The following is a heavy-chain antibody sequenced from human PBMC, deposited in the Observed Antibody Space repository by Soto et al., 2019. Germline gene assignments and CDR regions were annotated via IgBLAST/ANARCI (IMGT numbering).Heavy chain of an antibody. D-gene: IGHD2-8*01. Sequence: SGPTLVNPTQTLTLTCTFSGFSLITSGLGVGWIRQPPGKALEWLALIYWDDDKRYSPSLKSRLTITKDTSKNQVVLTMTNMDPVDTATYYCAHRRIYCTNGVCYSNWFDPWGQGTLVTVSS. CDR2: IYWDDDK. J-gene: IGHJ5*02. CDR3: AHRRIYCTNGVCYSNWFDP. CDR1: GFSLITSGLG. V-gene: IGHV2-5*02.